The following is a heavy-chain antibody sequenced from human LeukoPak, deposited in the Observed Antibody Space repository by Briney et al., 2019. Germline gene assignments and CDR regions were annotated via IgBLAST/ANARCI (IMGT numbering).Heavy chain of an antibody. V-gene: IGHV3-23*01. Sequence: GGSLRLSCVASGFTFSTYAMSWVRQAPGKGLEWVSHISSSGGSTYYADSVKGRFTISRDNSKNTLYLQMNSLRAEDTAVYYCAKDFWSGYYPKYWGQGTLVTVSS. D-gene: IGHD3-3*01. CDR1: GFTFSTYA. J-gene: IGHJ4*02. CDR3: AKDFWSGYYPKY. CDR2: ISSSGGST.